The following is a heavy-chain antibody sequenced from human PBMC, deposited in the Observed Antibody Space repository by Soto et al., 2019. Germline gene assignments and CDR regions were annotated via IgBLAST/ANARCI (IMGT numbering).Heavy chain of an antibody. CDR2: VDGSGADT. CDR1: GFTFSSHA. CDR3: AKEFCAAAYAATSAFDL. Sequence: GGSLRLSCAASGFTFSSHAMGWLRQAPGTEPEWVAFVDGSGADTSYADSVKGRFTISRDNSENSLYLHMNSLRAEDTGRYFCAKEFCAAAYAATSAFDLWAQGTLVIGSS. D-gene: IGHD2-8*01. J-gene: IGHJ4*02. V-gene: IGHV3-23*01.